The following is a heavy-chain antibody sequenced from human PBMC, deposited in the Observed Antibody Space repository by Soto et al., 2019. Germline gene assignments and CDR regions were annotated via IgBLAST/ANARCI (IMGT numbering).Heavy chain of an antibody. Sequence: GASVKVSSKASGGTFSSYTISWVRQAPGQGLEWMGRIIPILGIANYAQKFQGRVTITADKSTSTAYMELSSLRSDDTAVYYCARAPYDFWSGYYYTGWFDPWGQGTLVTVSS. CDR2: IIPILGIA. D-gene: IGHD3-3*01. CDR1: GGTFSSYT. CDR3: ARAPYDFWSGYYYTGWFDP. V-gene: IGHV1-69*02. J-gene: IGHJ5*02.